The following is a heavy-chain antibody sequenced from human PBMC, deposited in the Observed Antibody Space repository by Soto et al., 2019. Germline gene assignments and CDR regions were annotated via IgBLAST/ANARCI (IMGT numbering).Heavy chain of an antibody. V-gene: IGHV3-30*18. D-gene: IGHD3-9*01. J-gene: IGHJ6*02. CDR1: GFTFSSYG. CDR2: ISYDGSNK. CDR3: AKVAGLRYFDWLPVGPLDYYGMDV. Sequence: GGSLRLSCAASGFTFSSYGMHWVRQAPGKGLEWVAVISYDGSNKYYADSVKGRFTISRDNSKNTLYLQMNSLRAGDTAVYYCAKVAGLRYFDWLPVGPLDYYGMDVWGQGTTVTVSS.